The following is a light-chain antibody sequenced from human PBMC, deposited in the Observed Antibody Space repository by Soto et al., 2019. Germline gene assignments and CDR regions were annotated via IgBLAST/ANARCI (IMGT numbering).Light chain of an antibody. CDR3: QQSWT. V-gene: IGKV1-5*03. Sequence: DIQMTQSPSTLSASVGDRVTITCRASQSISNWLAWYQQKPGKAPKLLIYKASSLESGVPSRFSGSGSGTEFTLTLSSLQPDDFATYYCQQSWTFGQGTKVAIK. CDR1: QSISNW. CDR2: KAS. J-gene: IGKJ1*01.